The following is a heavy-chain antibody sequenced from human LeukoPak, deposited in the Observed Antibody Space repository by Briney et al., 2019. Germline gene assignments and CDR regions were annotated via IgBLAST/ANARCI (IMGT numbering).Heavy chain of an antibody. CDR2: IYYIVNT. CDR1: GGSIRSCGYY. J-gene: IGHJ5*02. CDR3: ARHRVYDWNYPIWFDP. V-gene: IGHV4-39*01. Sequence: SETLSLTCTVSGGSIRSCGYYWPWIRQPPGKGLESIANIYYIVNTYYNQSLKSRVTISVDTSKNQFSLKLTSVTAADTAVYCCARHRVYDWNYPIWFDPWGQGTLVTVSS. D-gene: IGHD3-16*01.